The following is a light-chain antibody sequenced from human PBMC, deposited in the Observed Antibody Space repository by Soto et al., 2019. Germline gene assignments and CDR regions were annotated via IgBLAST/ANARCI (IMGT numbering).Light chain of an antibody. CDR1: QSVSSK. J-gene: IGKJ5*01. CDR3: QQYGSSTIT. CDR2: GAS. Sequence: EIVMTQSPATPSLSPGEGATLSCRASQSVSSKLAWYQQKPGQAPRLLIYGASSRATGIPDRFSGSGSGTDFTLTISRLEPEDFAVYYCQQYGSSTITFGQGTRLEIK. V-gene: IGKV3-20*01.